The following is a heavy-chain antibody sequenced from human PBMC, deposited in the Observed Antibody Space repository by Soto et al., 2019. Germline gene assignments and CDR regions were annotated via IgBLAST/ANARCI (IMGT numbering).Heavy chain of an antibody. CDR2: ISVSSTYA. Sequence: GGSLRLSCVASGFIFSDYYMSWIRQAPGKGLECVAYISVSSTYANYADSVEGRFTISRDNAENSLFLQMNSLRVEDSAVYFCARGVRYYSSEKPANFDYWRHGALVTVSS. D-gene: IGHD2-21*01. V-gene: IGHV3-11*03. CDR1: GFIFSDYY. J-gene: IGHJ4*01. CDR3: ARGVRYYSSEKPANFDY.